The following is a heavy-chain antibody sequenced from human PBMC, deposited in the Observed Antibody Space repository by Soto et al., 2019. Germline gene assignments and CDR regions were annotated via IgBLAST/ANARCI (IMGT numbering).Heavy chain of an antibody. V-gene: IGHV4-39*01. CDR2: IYYTGNK. Sequence: PSETLSLTCTVSGGSISSSTYYWDWIRQPPGKGLEWIGAIYYTGNKNYNPSLESRVTMSVDTPKNQFSLKLSSVTPTDTAVYYCARRSSSSLGSLFDPWGRGILVTVSS. J-gene: IGHJ5*02. CDR1: GGSISSSTYY. D-gene: IGHD6-6*01. CDR3: ARRSSSSLGSLFDP.